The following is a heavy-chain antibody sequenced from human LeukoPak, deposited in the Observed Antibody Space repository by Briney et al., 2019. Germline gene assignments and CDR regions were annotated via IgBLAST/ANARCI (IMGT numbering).Heavy chain of an antibody. CDR1: GFTFSSYG. V-gene: IGHV3-33*06. D-gene: IGHD5-18*01. J-gene: IGHJ4*02. CDR3: AKDWGYTTMVSYYFDY. CDR2: IWYDGSNK. Sequence: GGSLRLSCAASGFTFSSYGMHWVRQAPGKGLEWVAVIWYDGSNKYYADSVKGRFTISRDNSKNTLYLQMNSLRAEDTAVYYCAKDWGYTTMVSYYFDYWGQGALVTVSS.